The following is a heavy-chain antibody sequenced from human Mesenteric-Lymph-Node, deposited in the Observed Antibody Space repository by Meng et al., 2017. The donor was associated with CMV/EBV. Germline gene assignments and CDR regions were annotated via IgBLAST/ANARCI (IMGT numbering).Heavy chain of an antibody. J-gene: IGHJ5*02. CDR2: IIPILGIA. D-gene: IGHD6-13*01. Sequence: QVQLVQSGAEVKKPRSSVKVSCKASGGTFSSYTISWVRQAHGQGREWMGRIIPILGIANYAQKFQGRVTITADKSTSTAYMELSSLRSEDTAVYYCAGGIAAAGSRWFDPWGQGTLVTVSS. CDR1: GGTFSSYT. CDR3: AGGIAAAGSRWFDP. V-gene: IGHV1-69*02.